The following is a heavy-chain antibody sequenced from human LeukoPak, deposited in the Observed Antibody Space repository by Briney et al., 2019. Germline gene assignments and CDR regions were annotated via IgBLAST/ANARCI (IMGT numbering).Heavy chain of an antibody. Sequence: PSETLSLTCTASGGSISSSSYYWGWIRQPPGKGLEWIGSIYYSGSTYYNPSLKSRVTISVDTSKNQFSLKLSSVTAADTAVYYCASTRVVPAAPFDYWGQGTLVTVSS. CDR1: GGSISSSSYY. J-gene: IGHJ4*02. CDR2: IYYSGST. V-gene: IGHV4-39*01. D-gene: IGHD2-2*01. CDR3: ASTRVVPAAPFDY.